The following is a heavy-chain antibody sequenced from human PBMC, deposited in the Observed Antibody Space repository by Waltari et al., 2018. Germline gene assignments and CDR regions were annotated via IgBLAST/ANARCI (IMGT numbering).Heavy chain of an antibody. CDR2: IIPILGIA. Sequence: QVQLVQSGAEVQKPGSSVKVSCKASGGTFSSYAISLVRQAPGQGLEWMGGIIPILGIANYAQKFQGRVTITADKSTSTAYMELSSLRSEDTAVYYCASPSPGYSSSSGYYYYMDVWGKGTTVTVSS. J-gene: IGHJ6*03. CDR1: GGTFSSYA. D-gene: IGHD6-6*01. CDR3: ASPSPGYSSSSGYYYYMDV. V-gene: IGHV1-69*10.